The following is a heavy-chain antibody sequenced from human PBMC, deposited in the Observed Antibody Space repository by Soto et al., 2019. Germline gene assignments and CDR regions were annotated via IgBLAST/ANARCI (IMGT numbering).Heavy chain of an antibody. CDR1: GGSISSSSYY. J-gene: IGHJ6*02. D-gene: IGHD3-3*01. CDR3: ARDGSGYGMDV. CDR2: IYYSGST. Sequence: PSETLSLTCTVSGGSISSSSYYWGWIRQPPGKGLEWIGGIYYSGSTYYNPSLKSRVTISVDTSKNQFSLKLSSVTAADTAVYYCARDGSGYGMDVWGQGTTVTVSS. V-gene: IGHV4-39*02.